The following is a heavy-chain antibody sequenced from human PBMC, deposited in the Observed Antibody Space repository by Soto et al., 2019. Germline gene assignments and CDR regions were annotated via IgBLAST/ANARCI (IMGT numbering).Heavy chain of an antibody. Sequence: SETLSLTCTVSGGSISSSSYYWGWIRQPPGKGLERIGSIYYSGSTYYNPSLKSRVTISVDTSKNQFSLKLSSVTAADTAVYYCARHSSPPVDYGDYVDYYYYMDVWGKGTTVTVSS. CDR2: IYYSGST. CDR3: ARHSSPPVDYGDYVDYYYYMDV. CDR1: GGSISSSSYY. J-gene: IGHJ6*03. V-gene: IGHV4-39*01. D-gene: IGHD4-17*01.